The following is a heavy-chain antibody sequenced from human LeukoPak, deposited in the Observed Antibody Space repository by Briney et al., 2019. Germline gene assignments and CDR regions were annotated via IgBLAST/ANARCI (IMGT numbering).Heavy chain of an antibody. J-gene: IGHJ4*02. CDR3: ARLFIRTYYYDSSGRYYFDY. CDR1: GFTFSSYS. D-gene: IGHD3-22*01. Sequence: GGSLRLSCAASGFTFSSYSMNWVRQAPGKGLEWVSYISSSSSTIYYADSVKGRFTISRDNAKNSLYLQMNSLRAEDTAVYYCARLFIRTYYYDSSGRYYFDYWGQGTLVTVSS. V-gene: IGHV3-48*01. CDR2: ISSSSSTI.